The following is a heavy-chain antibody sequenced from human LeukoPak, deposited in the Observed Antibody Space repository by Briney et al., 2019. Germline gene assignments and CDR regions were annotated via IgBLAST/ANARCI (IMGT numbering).Heavy chain of an antibody. CDR1: GFPFSSFA. CDR3: AKLGNFASGSYSD. V-gene: IGHV3-23*01. Sequence: QPGGSLRLSCAASGFPFSSFAMSWVRQAPGKGLEWVSTISDSGGYTYYADSVKGRFTISRDNSKNTLYLHMNSLRAEDTAVYYCAKLGNFASGSYSDWGQGTLVTVS. D-gene: IGHD3-10*01. CDR2: ISDSGGYT. J-gene: IGHJ4*02.